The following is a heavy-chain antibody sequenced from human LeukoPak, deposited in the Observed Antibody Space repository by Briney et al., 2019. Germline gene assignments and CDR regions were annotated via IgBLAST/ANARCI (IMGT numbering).Heavy chain of an antibody. J-gene: IGHJ4*02. D-gene: IGHD6-19*01. CDR1: GYTFTSYG. Sequence: ASVKVSCKASGYTFTSYGISWVRQAPGKGGEWMGWISAYNGNTNYAQKLQGRVTMTTDTSTSTAYMELRSLRSDDTAVYYCARDTPYSSGWRFDYWGQGTLVTVSS. CDR2: ISAYNGNT. V-gene: IGHV1-18*04. CDR3: ARDTPYSSGWRFDY.